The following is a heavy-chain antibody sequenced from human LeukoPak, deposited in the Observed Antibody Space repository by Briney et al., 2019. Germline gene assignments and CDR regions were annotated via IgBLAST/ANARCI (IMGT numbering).Heavy chain of an antibody. V-gene: IGHV3-11*06. Sequence: PGGSLRLSCAASGFTFSDYYMTWIRQAPGKGLEWLSYISGNSRHTDYADSVKGRFIISRDNAKSSLYLQMNGLRVEDTAVYYCARNSYSLAAAGKSDYWGQGTLVTVSS. CDR1: GFTFSDYY. J-gene: IGHJ4*02. CDR2: ISGNSRHT. D-gene: IGHD6-13*01. CDR3: ARNSYSLAAAGKSDY.